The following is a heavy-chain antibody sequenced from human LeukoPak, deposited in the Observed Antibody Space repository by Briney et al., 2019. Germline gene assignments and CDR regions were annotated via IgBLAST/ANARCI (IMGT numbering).Heavy chain of an antibody. J-gene: IGHJ6*03. CDR3: ARDQDYYGSGSYYYYYYYYYMDV. D-gene: IGHD3-10*01. CDR1: GFTFSDYY. Sequence: GGSLRLSCAASGFTFSDYYMSWIRQAPGKGLEWVSYISSSGSTIYYADSVKGRFTISRDNAKNSLYLQMNSLRAEDTAVYYCARDQDYYGSGSYYYYYYYYYMDVWGKGTTVTVSS. CDR2: ISSSGSTI. V-gene: IGHV3-11*04.